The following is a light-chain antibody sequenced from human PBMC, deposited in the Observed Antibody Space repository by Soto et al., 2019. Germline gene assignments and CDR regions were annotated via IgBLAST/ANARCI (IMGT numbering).Light chain of an antibody. CDR3: ETWDGNTRV. Sequence: QPVLTQSSSASATLGSSVKLTCTLSSGHSSYIIAWHQQQPGKAPRYLMKLEGSGTYNKGSGVPDRFSGSSSGADRYLTISTLQFEEEADYYCETWDGNTRVFGGGTKLTVL. CDR1: SGHSSYI. V-gene: IGLV4-60*02. CDR2: LEGSGTY. J-gene: IGLJ3*02.